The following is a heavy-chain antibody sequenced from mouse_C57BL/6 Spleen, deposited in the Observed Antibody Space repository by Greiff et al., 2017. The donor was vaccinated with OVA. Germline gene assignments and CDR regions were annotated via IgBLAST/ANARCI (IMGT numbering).Heavy chain of an antibody. V-gene: IGHV1-7*01. CDR3: ARSRYGYEVWFAY. D-gene: IGHD2-2*01. Sequence: VQLQQSGAELAKPGASVKLSCKASGYTFTSYWMHWVKQRPGQGLEWIGYINPSSGYTKYNQKFKDKATLTADKSSSTAYMQLSSLTYEDSAVYYCARSRYGYEVWFAYWGQGTLVTVSA. CDR1: GYTFTSYW. CDR2: INPSSGYT. J-gene: IGHJ3*01.